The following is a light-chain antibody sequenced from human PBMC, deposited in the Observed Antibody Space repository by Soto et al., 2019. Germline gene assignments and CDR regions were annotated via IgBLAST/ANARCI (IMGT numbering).Light chain of an antibody. J-gene: IGKJ4*01. Sequence: EIVLTQSPATLSLSPGERATLSCRASQSVSSYLAWYQQKPGQAPRLLIYDASNRATGIPARFSGSGSGTDFPITISSLEPEDFAVYYCQQRSNWPGTFGGGTKVEIK. CDR1: QSVSSY. CDR2: DAS. V-gene: IGKV3-11*01. CDR3: QQRSNWPGT.